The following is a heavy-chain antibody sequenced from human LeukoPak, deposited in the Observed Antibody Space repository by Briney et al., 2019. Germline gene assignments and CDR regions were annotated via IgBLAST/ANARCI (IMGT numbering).Heavy chain of an antibody. D-gene: IGHD1-1*01. CDR3: AKDLTSSPGSRIPD. J-gene: IGHJ4*02. CDR1: AFIFSGHW. V-gene: IGHV3-7*03. CDR2: IKEDGSER. Sequence: PGGSLRLSCEGSAFIFSGHWMNWVRQTPGKGLEWVASIKEDGSERQYVDSVKGRFSISRDNTKGSLFLQLNSLRAEDTAVYYCAKDLTSSPGSRIPDWGQGTLVTVSS.